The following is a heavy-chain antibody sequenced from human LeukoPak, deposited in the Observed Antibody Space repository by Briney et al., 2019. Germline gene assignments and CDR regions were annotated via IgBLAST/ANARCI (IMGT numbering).Heavy chain of an antibody. V-gene: IGHV4-39*01. CDR3: ARHSIRTSYWYFDL. CDR2: IYYSGST. J-gene: IGHJ2*01. D-gene: IGHD5-24*01. CDR1: GGSISSSSYY. Sequence: PSETLSLTCTLSGGSISSSSYYWGWIRQPPGKGLEWIGSIYYSGSTYYNPSLKSRVTISVDTSKNQFSLKLSSVTAADTAVHYCARHSIRTSYWYFDLWGRGTLVTVSS.